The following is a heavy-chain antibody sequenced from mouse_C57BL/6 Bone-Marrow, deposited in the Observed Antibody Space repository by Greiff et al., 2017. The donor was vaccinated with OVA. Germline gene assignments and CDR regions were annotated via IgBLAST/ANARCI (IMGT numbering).Heavy chain of an antibody. V-gene: IGHV1-50*01. CDR2: IDPSDSYT. CDR1: GYTFTSYW. J-gene: IGHJ4*01. Sequence: QVQLQQPGAELVKPGASVKLSCKASGYTFTSYWMQWVKQRPGQGLEWIGEIDPSDSYTNYNQKFKGKATLTVDTSSSTAYMQLSSLTSEDSAVYYCASTTVVATDYAMDYWGQGTSVTVSS. CDR3: ASTTVVATDYAMDY. D-gene: IGHD1-1*01.